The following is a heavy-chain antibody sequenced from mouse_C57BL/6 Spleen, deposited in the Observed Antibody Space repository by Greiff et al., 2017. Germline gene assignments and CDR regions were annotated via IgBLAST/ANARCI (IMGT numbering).Heavy chain of an antibody. CDR1: GYAFSSSW. J-gene: IGHJ4*01. V-gene: IGHV1-82*01. D-gene: IGHD4-1*01. CDR2: IYPGDGDT. CDR3: ARWEIYYAMDY. Sequence: VKLVESGPELVKPGASVKIPCKASGYAFSSSWMNWVKQRPGKGLEWIGRIYPGDGDTNYNGKFKGKATLTADKSSSTAYMQLSSLTSEDSAVYFCARWEIYYAMDYWGQGTSVTVSS.